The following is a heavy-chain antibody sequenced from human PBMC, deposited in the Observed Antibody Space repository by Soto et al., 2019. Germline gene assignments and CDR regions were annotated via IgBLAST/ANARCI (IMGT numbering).Heavy chain of an antibody. J-gene: IGHJ5*02. D-gene: IGHD2-8*01. V-gene: IGHV4-34*01. CDR2: INHSGST. CDR1: GGSFSGYY. CDR3: ASATKPYCTNGVCGNWFDP. Sequence: ASETLSLTCAVYGGSFSGYYWSWIRQPPGKGLEWIGEINHSGSTNYNPSLKSRVTISVDTSKNQFSLKLSSVTAADTAVYYCASATKPYCTNGVCGNWFDPWGQGTLVTVSS.